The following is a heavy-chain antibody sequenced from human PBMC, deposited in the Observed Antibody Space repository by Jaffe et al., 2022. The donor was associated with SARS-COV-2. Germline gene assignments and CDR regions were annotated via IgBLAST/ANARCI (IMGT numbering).Heavy chain of an antibody. CDR1: GYSFTTYA. Sequence: QVQLVQSGTEVKTPGASVKVSCKASGYSFTTYAMHWVRQAPGQGLEWMGWINTGTGNTKYSQKFQGRVALTRDTSASAAYMELSSLRSEDTAVYYCARDPYYDLWSGAIGDYYYYGMDVWGQGTTVTVSS. V-gene: IGHV1-3*04. CDR2: INTGTGNT. D-gene: IGHD3-3*01. CDR3: ARDPYYDLWSGAIGDYYYYGMDV. J-gene: IGHJ6*02.